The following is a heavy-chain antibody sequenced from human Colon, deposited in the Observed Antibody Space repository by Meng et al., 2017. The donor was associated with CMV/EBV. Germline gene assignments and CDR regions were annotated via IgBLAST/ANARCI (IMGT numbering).Heavy chain of an antibody. D-gene: IGHD2-21*02. CDR2: IITISGTT. Sequence: SGAELMMLGSPVKVSCKVSKVTFTSYPISCVRQCPGPGFEWVEGIITISGTTDYAQKFQGRVTITADESTSTASMKLSNLRSEDTAIYYCARVICGGDCYLDYWGRGTLVTVSS. V-gene: IGHV1-69*01. J-gene: IGHJ4*02. CDR3: ARVICGGDCYLDY. CDR1: KVTFTSYP.